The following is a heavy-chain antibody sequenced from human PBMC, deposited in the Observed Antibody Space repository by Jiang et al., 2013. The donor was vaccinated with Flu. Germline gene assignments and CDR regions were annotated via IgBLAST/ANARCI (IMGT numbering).Heavy chain of an antibody. CDR1: GFTFSDYY. CDR3: AREVWWFPDR. Sequence: QLVESGGGLVKPGGSLRLSCAASGFTFSDYYMSWIRQAPGRGLEWVSSISRGGDAVSYADSVKGRFTISRDNAKNSLFLQMNSLRAEDTAVYYCAREVWWFPDRWGRGTLVTVSS. V-gene: IGHV3-11*01. D-gene: IGHD2-21*01. CDR2: ISRGGDAV. J-gene: IGHJ5*02.